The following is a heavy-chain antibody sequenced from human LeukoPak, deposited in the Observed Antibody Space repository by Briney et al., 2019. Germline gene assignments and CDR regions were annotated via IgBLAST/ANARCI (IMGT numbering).Heavy chain of an antibody. D-gene: IGHD6-6*01. J-gene: IGHJ4*02. V-gene: IGHV3-23*01. CDR2: ISGSGGST. CDR3: AKDQRAIAARPGGFDY. Sequence: PGGSLRLSCAASGFTFSSYAMSWVRQAPGKGLEWVSAISGSGGSTYYADSVKGRFTISRDNSKNTLYLQVNSLRTEDTSVYYCAKDQRAIAARPGGFDYWGQGSLVTVSS. CDR1: GFTFSSYA.